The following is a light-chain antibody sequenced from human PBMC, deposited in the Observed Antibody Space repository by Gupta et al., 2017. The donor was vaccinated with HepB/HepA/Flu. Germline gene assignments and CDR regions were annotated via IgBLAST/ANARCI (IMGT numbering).Light chain of an antibody. V-gene: IGLV1-47*01. CDR2: RNN. J-gene: IGLJ3*02. CDR1: SSNIGSNY. CDR3: AAWDDSLSSWV. Sequence: QSVLPQPPSASGTPGQRVTISCSGSSSNIGSNYVCWYQHLPGTAPKLLIYRNNQRPSGVPDRFSASKSGTSASLAISGLRSEDEADYYCAAWDDSLSSWVFGGGTKLTVL.